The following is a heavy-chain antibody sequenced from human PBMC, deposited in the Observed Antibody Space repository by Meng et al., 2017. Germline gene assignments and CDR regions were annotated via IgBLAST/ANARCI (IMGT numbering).Heavy chain of an antibody. Sequence: GQRQQWGPGLLTPSETLSLACAVYGGSFSGYYWSWIRQPPGKGLEWIGEINHSGSTNYNPSLKSRVTISVDTSKNQFSLKLSSVTAADTAVYYCARKSTMVRGIYNWFDPWGQGTLVTVSS. CDR1: GGSFSGYY. D-gene: IGHD3-10*01. CDR3: ARKSTMVRGIYNWFDP. J-gene: IGHJ5*02. CDR2: INHSGST. V-gene: IGHV4-34*01.